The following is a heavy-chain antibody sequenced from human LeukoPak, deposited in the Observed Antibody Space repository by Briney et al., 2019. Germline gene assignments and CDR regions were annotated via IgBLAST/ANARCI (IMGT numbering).Heavy chain of an antibody. V-gene: IGHV4-4*09. J-gene: IGHJ4*02. Sequence: SETLSLTCTVSGGSISSYYWSWIRQPPGKGLEWIGYIYTSGSTNYNPSLKSRVTISVDTSKNQFSLKLSSVTAADTAVYYCARHRDYYDSGGYYHYFDYWGQGTLVTVSS. D-gene: IGHD3-22*01. CDR3: ARHRDYYDSGGYYHYFDY. CDR2: IYTSGST. CDR1: GGSISSYY.